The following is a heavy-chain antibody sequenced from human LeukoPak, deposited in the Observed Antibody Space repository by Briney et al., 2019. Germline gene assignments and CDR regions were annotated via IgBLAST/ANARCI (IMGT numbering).Heavy chain of an antibody. J-gene: IGHJ5*02. V-gene: IGHV4-4*07. D-gene: IGHD3-16*01. Sequence: ASETLSLTCTVSGGSISTYYWSWIRQPAGKGLEWIGRIYTSGTIYNPSLKSRVTMSIDTSKNKFSLNLSSVTAADTAVYYCARDLITPPYNWFDPWGQGTLVTVSS. CDR3: ARDLITPPYNWFDP. CDR2: IYTSGT. CDR1: GGSISTYY.